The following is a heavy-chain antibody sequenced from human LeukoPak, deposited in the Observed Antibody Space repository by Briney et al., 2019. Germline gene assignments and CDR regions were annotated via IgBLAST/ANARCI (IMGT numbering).Heavy chain of an antibody. J-gene: IGHJ4*02. V-gene: IGHV1-46*01. CDR2: INPTGGST. D-gene: IGHD1-14*01. Sequence: RASVKVSCKASGYTFPSYFVHWVRQAPGQGLEWMGIINPTGGSTTYAQKFQGRVTMTRDTSTSTVYMELSSLRSEDTAVYYCAGLQPHRPLDYWGQGTLVTASS. CDR1: GYTFPSYF. CDR3: AGLQPHRPLDY.